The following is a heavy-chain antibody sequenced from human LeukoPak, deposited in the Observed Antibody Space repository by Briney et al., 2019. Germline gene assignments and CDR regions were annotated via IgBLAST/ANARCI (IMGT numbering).Heavy chain of an antibody. V-gene: IGHV1-8*01. J-gene: IGHJ3*02. Sequence: ASVKLSCKASGYTFTIYDINWVRHATGQGLERMGWMNPNSGNTGYAQKFQGRVTMTRNTSISTAYMELSSLRSEDTAVYYCARSYDSMIVVVIGAFDIWGQGTMVTVSS. CDR2: MNPNSGNT. D-gene: IGHD3-22*01. CDR1: GYTFTIYD. CDR3: ARSYDSMIVVVIGAFDI.